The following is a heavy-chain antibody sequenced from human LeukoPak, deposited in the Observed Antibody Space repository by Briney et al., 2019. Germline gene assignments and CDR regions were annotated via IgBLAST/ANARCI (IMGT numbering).Heavy chain of an antibody. Sequence: GGSLRLSCAASGFTFSSYAMSWVRQAPGKGLEWVANIKQDGSEKYYVDSVKGRFTISGDNAKNSLYLQMNSLRAEDTAVYYCARDFYYDSSGYYYGYWGQGTLVTVSS. V-gene: IGHV3-7*01. CDR1: GFTFSSYA. CDR3: ARDFYYDSSGYYYGY. J-gene: IGHJ4*02. D-gene: IGHD3-22*01. CDR2: IKQDGSEK.